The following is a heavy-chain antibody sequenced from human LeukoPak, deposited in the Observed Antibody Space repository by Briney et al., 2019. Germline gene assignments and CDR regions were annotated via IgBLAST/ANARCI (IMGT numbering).Heavy chain of an antibody. CDR1: GFTFSIYS. Sequence: GGSLRLSCAASGFTFSIYSMNWVRQAPGRGLEWVSSFSTSSSYIYYADSVKGRFIISRDNAKNSLYLQMNSLRVEDTAVYFCARGVQDYYDSSGYLDYWGQGTLVTVSS. J-gene: IGHJ4*02. D-gene: IGHD3-22*01. V-gene: IGHV3-21*01. CDR2: FSTSSSYI. CDR3: ARGVQDYYDSSGYLDY.